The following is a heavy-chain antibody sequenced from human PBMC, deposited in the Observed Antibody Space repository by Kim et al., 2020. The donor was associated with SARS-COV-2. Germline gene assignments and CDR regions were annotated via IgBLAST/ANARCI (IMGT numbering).Heavy chain of an antibody. D-gene: IGHD3-9*01. J-gene: IGHJ4*02. CDR3: ARGPYYDILTGPFDY. Sequence: HKFQGRVTMTRDTSTGTDYMDLSSLRSEDTAVYYCARGPYYDILTGPFDYWGQGTLVTVSS. V-gene: IGHV1-46*01.